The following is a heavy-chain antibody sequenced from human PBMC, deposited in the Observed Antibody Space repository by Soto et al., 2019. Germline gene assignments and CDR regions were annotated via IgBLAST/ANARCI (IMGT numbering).Heavy chain of an antibody. CDR3: ARSLWFGELH. D-gene: IGHD3-10*01. Sequence: QITLKESGPTLVKPTQTLTLTCSFSGFALSTTDVGVGWIRQSPGKALQWLAIIYWDNDKRYSPSLKSRVTITKDTSKTQVVLTVTNMDPVDTGTYYCARSLWFGELHWGQGALVTVSS. CDR1: GFALSTTDVG. J-gene: IGHJ4*02. V-gene: IGHV2-5*02. CDR2: IYWDNDK.